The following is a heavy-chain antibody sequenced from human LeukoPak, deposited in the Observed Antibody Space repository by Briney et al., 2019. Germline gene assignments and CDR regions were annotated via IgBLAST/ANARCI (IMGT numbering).Heavy chain of an antibody. V-gene: IGHV4-4*07. Sequence: PSETLSLTCAAYGGSFSGYYRSWIRQPAGKGLEWIGRIYNSGSTTYNPSLKSRVTMSVDTSKNQFSLKLSTVTAEDTAVYYCARDSGTTGEVKFDPWSQGTLVTVSS. J-gene: IGHJ5*02. CDR3: ARDSGTTGEVKFDP. CDR1: GGSFSGYY. D-gene: IGHD3-10*01. CDR2: IYNSGST.